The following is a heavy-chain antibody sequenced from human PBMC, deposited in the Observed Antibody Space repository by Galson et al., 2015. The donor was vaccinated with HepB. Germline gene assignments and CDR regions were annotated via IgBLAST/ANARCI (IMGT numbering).Heavy chain of an antibody. CDR3: ASGGGVSSGYYYPLDY. J-gene: IGHJ4*02. V-gene: IGHV3-7*03. CDR1: GFTFSSQW. D-gene: IGHD3-22*01. Sequence: SLRLSCAASGFTFSSQWMSWVRQAPGKGLEWVANIDEDGREKYYVDSVKGRFTVSRDNAKNSLYLQMNSLRAEDTAVYYCASGGGVSSGYYYPLDYWGQGTLVTVSS. CDR2: IDEDGREK.